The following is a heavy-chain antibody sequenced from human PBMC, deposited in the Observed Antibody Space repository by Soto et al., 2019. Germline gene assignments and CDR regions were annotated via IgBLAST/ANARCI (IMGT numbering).Heavy chain of an antibody. J-gene: IGHJ2*01. CDR3: ARCYCSVGSCYTCWHFDL. CDR1: GYTFNNYG. Sequence: QVQLVQSGAEVKKPGASVKVSCKASGYTFNNYGISWVRQAPGQGLEWMGWIGPYNGNTDHAQNFQGRVTMTTDTSTNTAYMELGSLISDYTALYYCARCYCSVGSCYTCWHFDLWGRGTLVTVSS. CDR2: IGPYNGNT. D-gene: IGHD2-15*01. V-gene: IGHV1-18*01.